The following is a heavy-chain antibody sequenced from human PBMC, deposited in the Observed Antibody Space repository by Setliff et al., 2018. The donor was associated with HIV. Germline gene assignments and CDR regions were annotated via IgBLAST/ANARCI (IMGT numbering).Heavy chain of an antibody. V-gene: IGHV4-4*07. D-gene: IGHD6-19*01. CDR1: AASIRSHY. CDR3: ARGRTQWPNYNYFDP. Sequence: TLSLTCTVSAASIRSHYWTWIRQPAGKGLQWIGRIHTSGNTNYNPSLKSRVTISVDTSKSQFSLKLSSLTAADTAVYYCARGRTQWPNYNYFDPWGLGTLVTVSS. J-gene: IGHJ5*02. CDR2: IHTSGNT.